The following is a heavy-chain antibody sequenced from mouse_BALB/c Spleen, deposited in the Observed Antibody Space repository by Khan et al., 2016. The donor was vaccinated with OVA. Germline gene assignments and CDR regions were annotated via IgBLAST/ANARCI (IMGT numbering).Heavy chain of an antibody. J-gene: IGHJ2*01. CDR3: ASGRLLLRYPDYFDY. V-gene: IGHV3-2*02. D-gene: IGHD1-1*01. Sequence: EVQLQESGPGLLKPSQSLSLTCTVTGYSITSDYAWNWLRQFPGNKLEWMAYIGYSGSTTNNPSLRSLISITRDSYKHLFFLQLTSGTNEDTATYYCASGRLLLRYPDYFDYWGQGTTVTVSS. CDR1: GYSITSDYA. CDR2: IGYSGST.